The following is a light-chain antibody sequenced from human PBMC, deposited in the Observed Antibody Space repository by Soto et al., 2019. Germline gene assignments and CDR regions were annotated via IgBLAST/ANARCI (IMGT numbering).Light chain of an antibody. V-gene: IGLV2-14*01. CDR1: SSDVGGYNY. CDR3: SSYTSTSTLVL. J-gene: IGLJ2*01. CDR2: EVN. Sequence: QSAPTQPASVSGSPGQSISISCTGTSSDVGGYNYVSWYQQYPGKAPQLMISEVNDRPSGVSNRFSGSKSGNTASLTISGLQAEDEGDYYCSSYTSTSTLVLFGGGTKLTVL.